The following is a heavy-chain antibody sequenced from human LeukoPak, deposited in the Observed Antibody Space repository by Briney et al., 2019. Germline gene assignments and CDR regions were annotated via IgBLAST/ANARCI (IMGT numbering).Heavy chain of an antibody. J-gene: IGHJ4*02. CDR1: GFTFTIYA. CDR2: ISASGGNT. D-gene: IGHD2-15*01. Sequence: PGGSLRLSSAASGFTFTIYAMSWVRQAPGKGLEWVSAISASGGNTYYADSVKGRFTISRDNSKNTLYLQMSTLRAEDTAVYYCANAHVAQSYCSGGSCYLVHYWGQGTLVTVSS. V-gene: IGHV3-23*01. CDR3: ANAHVAQSYCSGGSCYLVHY.